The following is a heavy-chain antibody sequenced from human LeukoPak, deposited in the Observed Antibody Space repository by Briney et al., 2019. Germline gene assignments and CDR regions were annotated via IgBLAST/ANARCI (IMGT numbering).Heavy chain of an antibody. V-gene: IGHV3-23*01. D-gene: IGHD5-18*01. J-gene: IGHJ4*02. CDR3: ARDRGYVDTAMVNY. CDR1: GFSFSNSA. CDR2: IGGGGSS. Sequence: GGSLRLSCTASGFSFSNSAMTWVRQAPGKGLEWVSSIGGGGSSYYAGSVKGRFTISRDNSKNTVYLQMNNLRAEDTAVYYCARDRGYVDTAMVNYWGQGTLVTVSS.